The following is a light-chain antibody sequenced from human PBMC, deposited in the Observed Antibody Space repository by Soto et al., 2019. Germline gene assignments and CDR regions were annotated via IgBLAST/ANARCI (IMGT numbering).Light chain of an antibody. V-gene: IGLV2-8*01. J-gene: IGLJ2*01. Sequence: QSVLTQPPSASGSPGQSVTISCTGTSSDVGGYNYVSWYQQHPGKAPKLMIYEVSKRPSGVPDRFSGSKSGNTASLTVSGLQAEDEADYYCSSYAGSNNFDVVFGGGTKATVL. CDR2: EVS. CDR1: SSDVGGYNY. CDR3: SSYAGSNNFDVV.